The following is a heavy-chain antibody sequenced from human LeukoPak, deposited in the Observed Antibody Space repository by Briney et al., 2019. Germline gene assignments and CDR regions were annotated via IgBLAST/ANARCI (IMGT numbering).Heavy chain of an antibody. CDR1: GGSISTSNW. J-gene: IGHJ6*03. Sequence: SETLSLTCAVSGGSISTSNWWSWVRQPPGKGLEWIGEIYHSGNTNYIPSLKSRVTISVDTSKNQFSLKLSSVTAADTAVYYCARDYQLLLRGSYYMDVWGKGTTVTVSS. V-gene: IGHV4-4*02. D-gene: IGHD2-2*01. CDR3: ARDYQLLLRGSYYMDV. CDR2: IYHSGNT.